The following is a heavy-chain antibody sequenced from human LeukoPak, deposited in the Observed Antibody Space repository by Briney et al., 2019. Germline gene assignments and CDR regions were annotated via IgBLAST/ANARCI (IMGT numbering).Heavy chain of an antibody. V-gene: IGHV1-2*02. Sequence: ASVKVSCKASGYTFIDYYIHWVRQAPGQGLEWMGWVGPNTGGTYYAQTFQGRVTMTSAASISTVYMELTSLTYDDTAVYYCARGSRFNPHTWFDPWGQGALITVSS. J-gene: IGHJ5*02. CDR2: VGPNTGGT. D-gene: IGHD3-10*01. CDR1: GYTFIDYY. CDR3: ARGSRFNPHTWFDP.